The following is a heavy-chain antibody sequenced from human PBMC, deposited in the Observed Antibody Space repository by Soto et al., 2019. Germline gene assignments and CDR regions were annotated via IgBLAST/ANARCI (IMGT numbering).Heavy chain of an antibody. D-gene: IGHD1-26*01. CDR1: GGTPSCGGYY. Sequence: PRSHSCTVSGGTPSCGGYYWSRLRQHTEKGLEWIGYIYYSGSTYYNPSLKSRVTISVDTSKNQLSLKLSSVTAADTAAYTCPRPFFFVWESPRPDL. CDR3: PRPFFFVWESPRPDL. CDR2: IYYSGST. V-gene: IGHV4-31*03. J-gene: IGHJ2*01.